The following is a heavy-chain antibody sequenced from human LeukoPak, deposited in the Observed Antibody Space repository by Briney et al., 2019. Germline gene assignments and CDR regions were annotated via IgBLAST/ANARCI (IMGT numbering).Heavy chain of an antibody. CDR2: IYPGDSDT. CDR1: GYSFTSYW. CDR3: ARRNVDTAMVTNWFDP. Sequence: GESLKISCKGSGYSFTSYWIGWVRQMPGKGLEWMGIIYPGDSDTRYSPSFQGQVTISADKSTSTAYLQWSSLKASDTAMYYCARRNVDTAMVTNWFDPWGQGTLVTVSS. D-gene: IGHD5-18*01. V-gene: IGHV5-51*01. J-gene: IGHJ5*02.